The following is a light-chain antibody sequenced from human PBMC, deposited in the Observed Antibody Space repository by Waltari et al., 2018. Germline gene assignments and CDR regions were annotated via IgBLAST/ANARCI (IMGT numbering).Light chain of an antibody. V-gene: IGLV1-40*01. Sequence: QSVLTQPPSVSGAPGQRVTISCTGSSSNIGAGYDVHWYQQLPGTAPKLFIYANTNRPSGVPDRFSGSKSDTSASLAITGLQAEDEADYYCQSYDSSLSGWVFGGGTKLTVL. CDR1: SSNIGAGYD. CDR3: QSYDSSLSGWV. CDR2: ANT. J-gene: IGLJ3*02.